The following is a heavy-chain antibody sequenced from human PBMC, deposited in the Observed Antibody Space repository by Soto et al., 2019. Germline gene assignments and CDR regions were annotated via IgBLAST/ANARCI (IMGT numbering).Heavy chain of an antibody. V-gene: IGHV1-24*01. J-gene: IGHJ3*02. CDR3: ATRMIHAFDI. CDR1: GYTXNELS. CDR2: FDPEDGET. D-gene: IGHD3-22*01. Sequence: RXSXKVSFKVAGYTXNELSMDWVRQAPGKGLEWMGGFDPEDGETIYAQKFQVRVTITDDTSTDTAYIELSSLRSEDTAVYYCATRMIHAFDIWGQGTMVTVSS.